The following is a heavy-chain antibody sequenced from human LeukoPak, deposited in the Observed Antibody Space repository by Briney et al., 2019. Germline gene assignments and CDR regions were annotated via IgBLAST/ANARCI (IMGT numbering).Heavy chain of an antibody. D-gene: IGHD3-22*01. CDR1: GYTFTGYY. CDR2: INPNSGGT. V-gene: IGHV1-2*02. Sequence: ASVKVSCKASGYTFTGYYMHWVRQAPGQGLEWMGWINPNSGGTNYAQKFQGRVTMTRDTSISTAYMELSRLRSDDTAVYYCARDYDSSGYFDYWGQGTLVTASS. CDR3: ARDYDSSGYFDY. J-gene: IGHJ4*02.